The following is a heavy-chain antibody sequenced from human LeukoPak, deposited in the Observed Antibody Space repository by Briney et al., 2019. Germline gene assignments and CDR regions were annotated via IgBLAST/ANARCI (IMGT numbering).Heavy chain of an antibody. CDR1: GFSLTTSKMC. Sequence: SGPALVKPTQTLTLTCTFSGFSLTTSKMCVNWIRQPPGKALEWLARIDWDDYKYYSTSLKTRLTISKDTSNNQVVLTMTNMDPVDTATYYCARKNSGSYFDYWGQGTLVTVSS. CDR2: IDWDDYK. D-gene: IGHD1-26*01. V-gene: IGHV2-70*11. J-gene: IGHJ4*02. CDR3: ARKNSGSYFDY.